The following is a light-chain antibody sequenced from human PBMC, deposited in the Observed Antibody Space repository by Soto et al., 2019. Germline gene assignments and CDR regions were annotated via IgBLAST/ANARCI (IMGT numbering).Light chain of an antibody. CDR2: EGS. J-gene: IGLJ1*01. CDR1: SSDVGSYNL. Sequence: QSVLTNPASVSGSPAQSITISCTGTSSDVGSYNLVSWYQQHPGKAPKLVIYEGSKRPSGVSNRFSGSKSGNMASLTISGLQAEDEADYYCCSYAGSSTLYVFGTGTKSPS. V-gene: IGLV2-23*01. CDR3: CSYAGSSTLYV.